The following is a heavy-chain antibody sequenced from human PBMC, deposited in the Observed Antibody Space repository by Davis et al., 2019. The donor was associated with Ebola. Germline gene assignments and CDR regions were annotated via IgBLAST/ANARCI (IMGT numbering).Heavy chain of an antibody. CDR3: ARVETDFWSLDWFDP. V-gene: IGHV4-39*01. CDR2: IYYSGST. D-gene: IGHD3-3*01. CDR1: GGSISSSSYY. Sequence: GSLRLSCTVSGGSISSSSYYWGWIRQPPGKGLEWIGSIYYSGSTYYNPSLKSRVTISVDTSKNQFSLKLSSVTAADTAVYYCARVETDFWSLDWFDPWGQGTLVTVSS. J-gene: IGHJ5*02.